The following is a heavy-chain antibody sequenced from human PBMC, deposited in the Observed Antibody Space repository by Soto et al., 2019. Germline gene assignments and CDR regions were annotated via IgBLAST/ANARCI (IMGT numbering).Heavy chain of an antibody. Sequence: PGGSLRLSCAASGFTFSSYALHWVRQAPGKGLEWVAVISYDGSNKYYADSVKGRFTISRDNSKNKLYLQLNSLRAEDTAVYYCAKLLAAAASWDAFDIWGQGTMVTVSS. V-gene: IGHV3-30-3*02. CDR3: AKLLAAAASWDAFDI. CDR1: GFTFSSYA. J-gene: IGHJ3*02. D-gene: IGHD6-25*01. CDR2: ISYDGSNK.